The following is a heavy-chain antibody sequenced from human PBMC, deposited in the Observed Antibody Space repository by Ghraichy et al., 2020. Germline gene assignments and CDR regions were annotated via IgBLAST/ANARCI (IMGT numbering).Heavy chain of an antibody. CDR3: ARSLTAMVTSYDY. D-gene: IGHD5-18*01. V-gene: IGHV1-2*04. J-gene: IGHJ4*02. CDR2: INPNSGGT. Sequence: ASVKVSCKASGYTFTGYYMHWVRQAPGQGLEWMGWINPNSGGTNYAQKFQGWVTMTRDTSISTAYMELSRLRSDDTAVYYCARSLTAMVTSYDYWGQGTLVTVSS. CDR1: GYTFTGYY.